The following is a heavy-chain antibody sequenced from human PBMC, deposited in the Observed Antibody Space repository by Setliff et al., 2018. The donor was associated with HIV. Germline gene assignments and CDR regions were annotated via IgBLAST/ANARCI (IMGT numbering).Heavy chain of an antibody. D-gene: IGHD6-19*01. CDR1: GYTFTSYD. CDR2: MNPNSGNT. CDR3: AREGQWLA. V-gene: IGHV1-8*02. Sequence: ASVKVSCKASGYTFTSYDINWVRQATGQGLEWMGWMNPNSGNTGYAQKFQGRVTMTRDTAASTVYMELSSLKSEDTAVYYCAREGQWLAWGQGTLVTVSS. J-gene: IGHJ5*02.